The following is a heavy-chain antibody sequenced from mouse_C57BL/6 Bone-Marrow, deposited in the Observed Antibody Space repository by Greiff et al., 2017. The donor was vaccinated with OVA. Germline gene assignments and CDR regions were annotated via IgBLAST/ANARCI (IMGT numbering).Heavy chain of an antibody. CDR3: AREKYGSRGFAY. J-gene: IGHJ3*01. CDR2: IYPGSGGT. V-gene: IGHV1-54*01. CDR1: GYAFTNYL. D-gene: IGHD1-1*01. Sequence: QVQLQQSGAELVRPGTSVKVSCKASGYAFTNYLIEWVKQRPGQGLEWIGVIYPGSGGTNSNEKFKGKATLTADKSSSTAYMQLSSLSSEDSAVYFCAREKYGSRGFAYWGQGTLVTVSA.